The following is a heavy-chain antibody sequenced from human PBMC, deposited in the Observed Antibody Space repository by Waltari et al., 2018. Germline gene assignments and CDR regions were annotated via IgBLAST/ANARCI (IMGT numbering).Heavy chain of an antibody. CDR3: TRVQWLQAFDI. D-gene: IGHD6-19*01. V-gene: IGHV3-73*01. J-gene: IGHJ3*02. CDR2: IRSKANSYAT. Sequence: EVQLVESGGGFVQPGGSLKLSCAASGFTFSGSAMPWVRQASGKGLEWVGRIRSKANSYATAYAASVKGRFTISRDDSKNTAYLQMNSLKTEDTAVYYCTRVQWLQAFDIWGQGTMVTVSS. CDR1: GFTFSGSA.